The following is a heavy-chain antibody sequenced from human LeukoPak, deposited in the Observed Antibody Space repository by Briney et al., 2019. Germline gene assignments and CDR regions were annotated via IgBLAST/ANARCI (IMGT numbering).Heavy chain of an antibody. CDR2: IWYDGSNK. V-gene: IGHV3-33*06. CDR1: GFTFSSYG. CDR3: AKARYSYDHYYFDY. J-gene: IGHJ4*02. Sequence: PGGSLRLSCAASGFTFSSYGMLWVRQAPGKGLEWVAVIWYDGSNKYYADSVKGRFTISRDNSKNTLYLQMNSLRAEDTAVYYCAKARYSYDHYYFDYWGQGTLVTVSS. D-gene: IGHD5-18*01.